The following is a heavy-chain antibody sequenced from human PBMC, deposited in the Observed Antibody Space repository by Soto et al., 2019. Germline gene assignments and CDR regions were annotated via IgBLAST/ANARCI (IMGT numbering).Heavy chain of an antibody. D-gene: IGHD3-22*01. V-gene: IGHV5-51*01. CDR2: IYPGDSDT. CDR3: ASLSYYYDSSPGAFEI. CDR1: GYSFTSYW. J-gene: IGHJ3*02. Sequence: PGESLKISCKGSGYSFTSYWIGWVRQMPGKGLEWMGIIYPGDSDTRYSPSFQGQVTISADKSISTAYLQWSSLKASDTAMYYCASLSYYYDSSPGAFEIWGQGTMVTVSS.